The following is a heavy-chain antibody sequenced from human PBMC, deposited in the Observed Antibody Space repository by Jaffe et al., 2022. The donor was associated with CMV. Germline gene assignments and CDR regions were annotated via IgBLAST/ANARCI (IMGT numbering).Heavy chain of an antibody. CDR3: ARSRYSSGWEPLYYYYGMDV. Sequence: QVQLQESGPGLVKPSETLSLTCTVSGGSISSYYWSWIRQPPGKGLEWIGYIYYSGSTNYNPSLKSRVTISVDTSKNQFSLKLSSVTAADTAVYYCARSRYSSGWEPLYYYYGMDVWGQGTTVTVSS. J-gene: IGHJ6*02. D-gene: IGHD6-19*01. V-gene: IGHV4-59*01. CDR2: IYYSGST. CDR1: GGSISSYY.